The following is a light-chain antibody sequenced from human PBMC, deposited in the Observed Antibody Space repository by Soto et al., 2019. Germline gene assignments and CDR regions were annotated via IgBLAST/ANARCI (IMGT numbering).Light chain of an antibody. CDR2: EVN. V-gene: IGLV2-8*01. CDR1: SSDVGGYNY. CDR3: SSYAGSSNV. Sequence: QSALTQPPSASGSPGQSVAISCTGTSSDVGGYNYVSWYQQHPGKAPKLMIYEVNKRPSRVTDRFSGSKSGNTASLTVSGLQAEDEADYYCSSYAGSSNVFGTGTKLTVL. J-gene: IGLJ1*01.